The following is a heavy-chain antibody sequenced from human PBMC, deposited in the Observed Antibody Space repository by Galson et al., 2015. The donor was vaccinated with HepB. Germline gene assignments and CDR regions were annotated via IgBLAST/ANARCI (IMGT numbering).Heavy chain of an antibody. CDR3: AKFLLLTTNWFDP. CDR1: GFTFSSYA. V-gene: IGHV3-23*01. D-gene: IGHD2-15*01. Sequence: SLRLSCAASGFTFSSYAMSWVRQAPGKGLEWVSAISGSGGSTNYADSVKGRFTISRDNSKNTLYLQMNSLRAEDTAVYYCAKFLLLTTNWFDPWGQGTLVTVSS. CDR2: ISGSGGST. J-gene: IGHJ5*02.